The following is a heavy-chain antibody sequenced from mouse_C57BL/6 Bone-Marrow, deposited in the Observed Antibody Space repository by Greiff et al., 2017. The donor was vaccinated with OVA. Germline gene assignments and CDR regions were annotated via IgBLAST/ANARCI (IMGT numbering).Heavy chain of an antibody. CDR2: IYPGDGDT. V-gene: IGHV1-80*01. J-gene: IGHJ3*01. CDR3: ARSEYYGGGARFAY. Sequence: QVQLQQSGAELVKPGASVKISCKASGYAFSSYWMNWVKQRPGKGLEWIGQIYPGDGDTNYNGKFKGKATLTADKSSSTAYMQLSSLTSEDSAVYICARSEYYGGGARFAYCGQGTLGTVS. CDR1: GYAFSSYW. D-gene: IGHD1-1*02.